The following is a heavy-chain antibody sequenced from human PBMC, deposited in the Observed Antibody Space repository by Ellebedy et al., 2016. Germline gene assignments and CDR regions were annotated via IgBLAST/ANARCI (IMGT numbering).Heavy chain of an antibody. V-gene: IGHV3-23*01. CDR3: ARFGY. J-gene: IGHJ4*02. CDR2: ISGSGGST. CDR1: GFTFSSYA. Sequence: GESLKISCAASGFTFSSYAMSWVRQAPGKGLEWVSAISGSGGSTYYADSVKGRFTISRDNSKNTLFLQMNSLRADDTAVYFCARFGYWGQGTLVTVSS.